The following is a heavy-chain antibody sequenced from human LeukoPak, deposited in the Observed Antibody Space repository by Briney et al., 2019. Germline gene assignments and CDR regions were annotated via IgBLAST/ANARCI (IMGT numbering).Heavy chain of an antibody. J-gene: IGHJ4*02. CDR2: INSSGNT. D-gene: IGHD2-2*01. V-gene: IGHV4-59*01. CDR3: ARERIVVPAAYYFDS. Sequence: SESLSLTCTVSGGSLTSYYWSWIRQPPGKALEWIGDINSSGNTNYNPSLKSRVTMSVDTSKNQFSLKLRSLIAADTAVYYCARERIVVPAAYYFDSWGQGTLVTVSS. CDR1: GGSLTSYY.